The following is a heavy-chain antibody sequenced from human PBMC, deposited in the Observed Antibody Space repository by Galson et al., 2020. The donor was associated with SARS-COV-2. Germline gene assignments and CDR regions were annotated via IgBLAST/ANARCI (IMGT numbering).Heavy chain of an antibody. J-gene: IGHJ5*02. CDR2: INIDGSST. D-gene: IGHD3-16*01. Sequence: GGSLSLSCAASGFTFSSYWMHWVRQAPGKGLVWVSRINIDGSSTRYADSMTGRFTISRDNAKNTLYLQMNSLRGEDTAVYYCSRGGRYGYNQYNGFDPWCQGTLVTGSA. CDR3: SRGGRYGYNQYNGFDP. V-gene: IGHV3-74*01. CDR1: GFTFSSYW.